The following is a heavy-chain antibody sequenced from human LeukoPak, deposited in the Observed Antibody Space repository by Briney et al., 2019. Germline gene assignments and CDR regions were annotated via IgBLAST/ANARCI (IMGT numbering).Heavy chain of an antibody. CDR1: GYTFTNYH. CDR3: ARGSTSDWPLDH. D-gene: IGHD2-2*01. V-gene: IGHV1-3*01. Sequence: ASVKVSCTASGYTFTNYHIAWVRQAPGQGLEWMGWIDAGNGDTRYSQKFQGRVTITRDTSASTAYIELRSLRSEDTAMYYCARGSTSDWPLDHWGQETLVTISS. J-gene: IGHJ4*02. CDR2: IDAGNGDT.